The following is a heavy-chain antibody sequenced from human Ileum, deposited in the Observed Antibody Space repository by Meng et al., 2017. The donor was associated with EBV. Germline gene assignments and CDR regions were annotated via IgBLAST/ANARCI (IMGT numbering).Heavy chain of an antibody. CDR3: ARGRRGTYFY. CDR2: ISGSGDTT. CDR1: GFAFSSDA. D-gene: IGHD3-16*01. Sequence: EVHFLESGGGLVQPGGSLRLSCATSGFAFSSDAMTWVRQAPGKGLEWVSVISGSGDTTNYAESVKGRFTISRDNSKNTLFLELNSVRAEDTAVYYCARGRRGTYFYWGQGTLVTVSS. V-gene: IGHV3-23*01. J-gene: IGHJ4*02.